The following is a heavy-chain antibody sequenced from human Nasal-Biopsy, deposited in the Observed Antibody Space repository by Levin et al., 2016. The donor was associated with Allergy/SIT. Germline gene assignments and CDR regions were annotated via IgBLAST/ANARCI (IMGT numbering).Heavy chain of an antibody. D-gene: IGHD5-18*01. CDR3: SRDFPRGHTSGRL. Sequence: GESLKISCAASGFTFSAFTMNWVRQAPGKGLEWVSSINSGSRDIFYADSVRGRFTISRDNAKNSLFLQMNSLKVADTAVYYCSRDFPRGHTSGRLWGQGTLVTVSS. CDR2: INSGSRDI. CDR1: GFTFSAFT. J-gene: IGHJ4*02. V-gene: IGHV3-21*01.